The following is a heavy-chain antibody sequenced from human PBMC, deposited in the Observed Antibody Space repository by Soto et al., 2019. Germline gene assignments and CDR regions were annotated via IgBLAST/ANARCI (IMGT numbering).Heavy chain of an antibody. V-gene: IGHV3-23*01. D-gene: IGHD1-26*01. CDR3: ARDRTLGGSYYFDY. CDR2: ISVGGDST. J-gene: IGHJ4*02. CDR1: GFTFTNYA. Sequence: EVQLLESGGGSVQPGGSLRLSCAASGFTFTNYAMTWLRQAPGRGLEWVSVISVGGDSTYYADSVKGRFTISRDNSKNTVYLQLNSLRVEDAAVYYCARDRTLGGSYYFDYWGQGTLVTVSS.